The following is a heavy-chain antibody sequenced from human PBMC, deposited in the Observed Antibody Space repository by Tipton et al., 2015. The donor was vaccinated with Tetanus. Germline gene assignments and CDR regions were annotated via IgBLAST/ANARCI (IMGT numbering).Heavy chain of an antibody. V-gene: IGHV3-7*04. CDR1: GFSFSSYW. CDR2: IKQDGSDK. J-gene: IGHJ6*02. Sequence: SLRLSCAASGFSFSSYWMSWVRQAPGKGLEWVANIKQDGSDKYYVDSVKGRFTISRDNAKNSLSLQMNSLRAEDTAVYYCARGIFRYFDWGQGTTVTVSS. CDR3: ARGIFRYFD. D-gene: IGHD3-9*01.